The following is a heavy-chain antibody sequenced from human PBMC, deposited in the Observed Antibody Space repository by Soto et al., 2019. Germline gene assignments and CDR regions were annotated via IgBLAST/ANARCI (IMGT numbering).Heavy chain of an antibody. D-gene: IGHD2-15*01. J-gene: IGHJ6*02. CDR2: ISGSGGST. CDR1: GFTFSSYA. V-gene: IGHV3-23*01. CDR3: AKGVAPKYYYYGMDV. Sequence: GGSLRLSCAASGFTFSSYAMSWVRQAPGKGLEWVSAISGSGGSTYYTDSVKGRFTISRDNSKNTLYLQMNSLRAEDTAVYYCAKGVAPKYYYYGMDVWGQGTTVTVSS.